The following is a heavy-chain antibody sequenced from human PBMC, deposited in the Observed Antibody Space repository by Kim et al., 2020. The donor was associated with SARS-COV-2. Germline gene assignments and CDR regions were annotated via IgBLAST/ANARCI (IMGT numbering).Heavy chain of an antibody. J-gene: IGHJ5*02. CDR1: GGSIRTDDYY. V-gene: IGHV4-30-4*01. CDR3: AFYTPEVRGTTSDP. CDR2: ISHRGNT. D-gene: IGHD3-10*01. Sequence: SETLSLTCTVSGGSIRTDDYYWTWIRQSPGKGLEFIGYISHRGNTFYNPALKSRVSISIDTSKNQFSLKLSSVTAADTAVNFCAFYTPEVRGTTSDPWG.